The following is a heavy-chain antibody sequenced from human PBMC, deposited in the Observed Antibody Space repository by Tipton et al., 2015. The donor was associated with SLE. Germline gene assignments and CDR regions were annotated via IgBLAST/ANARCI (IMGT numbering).Heavy chain of an antibody. CDR1: DDSISYYY. CDR3: ARGQVLVYDFRSGNFGRQFDN. D-gene: IGHD3-3*01. CDR2: IHSSGST. Sequence: PGLVKPSETLSLSCTVSDDSISYYYCSWMRQSPGKGLEWIGYIHSSGSTNYNPSLKSRVTISVDTSKNQFSLKLTSVTAADTAMYYCARGQVLVYDFRSGNFGRQFDNWGQGILVTVSS. J-gene: IGHJ4*02. V-gene: IGHV4-59*12.